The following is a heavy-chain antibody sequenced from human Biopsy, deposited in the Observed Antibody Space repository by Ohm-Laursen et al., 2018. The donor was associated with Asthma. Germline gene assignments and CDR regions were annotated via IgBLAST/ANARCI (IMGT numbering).Heavy chain of an antibody. J-gene: IGHJ4*02. V-gene: IGHV3-53*01. CDR3: AKDRSGTWYGFDY. D-gene: IGHD6-13*01. CDR2: IYSGGTS. Sequence: SLRLSCSASGFAVSRDHMFWVRQAPGKGLEWVSVIYSGGTSHTADSVRGRFTISRDYSKNTLYLQMHSLRAEDTAVYYCAKDRSGTWYGFDYWGQGTLVTVSS. CDR1: GFAVSRDH.